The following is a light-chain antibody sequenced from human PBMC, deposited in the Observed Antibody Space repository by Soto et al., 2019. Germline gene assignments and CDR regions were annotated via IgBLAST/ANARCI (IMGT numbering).Light chain of an antibody. CDR2: GNS. CDR1: SSNIGAGYD. V-gene: IGLV1-40*01. CDR3: QSYDSSLSAPV. J-gene: IGLJ1*01. Sequence: QPVLTQPPSVSGAPGQRVTISCTGSSSNIGAGYDVHWYQQLPGTAPKLLIYGNSNRPSGVPDRFSGSKSGTSASLAITGLQAEDEADYYCQSYDSSLSAPVFGTGTKLPS.